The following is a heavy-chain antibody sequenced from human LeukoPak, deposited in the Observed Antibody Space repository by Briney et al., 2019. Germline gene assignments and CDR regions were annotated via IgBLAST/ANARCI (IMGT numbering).Heavy chain of an antibody. CDR3: TSDSYGLGGCGDY. V-gene: IGHV3-30-3*01. CDR2: ISYDGSNK. D-gene: IGHD5-18*01. J-gene: IGHJ4*02. Sequence: GGSLRLSCAASGFTFSSYAMHWVRQAPGKGLEWVAVISYDGSNKFYADSVKGRFTLSRDNSKNTLYLQMNSLKTEDTAVYYCTSDSYGLGGCGDYWGQGTLVTVSS. CDR1: GFTFSSYA.